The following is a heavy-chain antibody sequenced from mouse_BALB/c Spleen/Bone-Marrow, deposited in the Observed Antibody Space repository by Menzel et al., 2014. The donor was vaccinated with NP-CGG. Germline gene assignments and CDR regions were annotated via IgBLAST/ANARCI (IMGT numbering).Heavy chain of an antibody. V-gene: IGHV5-4*02. CDR3: ARDGDYRYAWFAF. J-gene: IGHJ3*01. Sequence: EVKLVESGGALVKPGGSLKLSCAASGFTFSDYFMYWVRQTPEKRLEWVATISDGGNYTCYPDSVKGRFTISRDNAKNNLHLQMNSLKSEGTAKYFCARDGDYRYAWFAFWGQGTLVTVSA. CDR2: ISDGGNYT. CDR1: GFTFSDYF. D-gene: IGHD2-14*01.